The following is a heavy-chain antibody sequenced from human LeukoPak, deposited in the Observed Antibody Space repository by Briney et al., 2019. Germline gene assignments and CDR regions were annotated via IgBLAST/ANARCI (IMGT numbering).Heavy chain of an antibody. CDR2: IWNDGSNK. V-gene: IGHV3-33*01. D-gene: IGHD3-10*01. Sequence: PGGSLRLSCAASGFTFSGDGMQWVRQAPGKGLEWVAVIWNDGSNKYYADSVKGRFTISRDNSKNTVYLQMNSLRAEDTAVYYYARDPSGTLDYWGQGTLVTVSA. J-gene: IGHJ4*02. CDR3: ARDPSGTLDY. CDR1: GFTFSGDG.